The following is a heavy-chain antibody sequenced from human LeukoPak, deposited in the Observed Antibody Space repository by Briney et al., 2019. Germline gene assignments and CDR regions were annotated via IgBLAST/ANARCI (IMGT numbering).Heavy chain of an antibody. Sequence: KPSETLSLTCTVSGGSISSSSYYWGWIRQPPGKGLEWIGSIYYSGSTYYNPSLKSRVIISVDTSKNQFSLKLSSVTAADTAVYYCARVPPRQQLAPFDYWGQGTLVTVSS. CDR1: GGSISSSSYY. CDR3: ARVPPRQQLAPFDY. D-gene: IGHD6-13*01. V-gene: IGHV4-39*07. J-gene: IGHJ4*02. CDR2: IYYSGST.